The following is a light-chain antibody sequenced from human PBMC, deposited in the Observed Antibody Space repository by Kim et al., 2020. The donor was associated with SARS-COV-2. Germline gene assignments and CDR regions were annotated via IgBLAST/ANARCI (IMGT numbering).Light chain of an antibody. V-gene: IGLV3-21*04. J-gene: IGLJ1*01. CDR2: YDS. CDR1: NIGSKS. CDR3: QVWDSSSDHHYV. Sequence: GKTARINCGGNNIGSKSVHWYQQKPGQAPVLVIYYDSDRPSGIPERFSGSNSGNTATLTISRVEAGDEAEYYCQVWDSSSDHHYVFGTGNKVTVL.